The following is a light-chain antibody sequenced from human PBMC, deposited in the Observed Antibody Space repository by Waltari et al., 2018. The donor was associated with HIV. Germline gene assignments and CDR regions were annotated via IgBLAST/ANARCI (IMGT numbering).Light chain of an antibody. J-gene: IGLJ3*02. Sequence: QSVLTQPPSASGTPGQRVTISCSGSSSNIGSNTVNWYQQLPGTAPTLLIYSNNQRPSGVPDRFSGSMSGTSASLAISGLQSEDEADYYCAAWDDSLNGWVFGGGTKLTVL. CDR3: AAWDDSLNGWV. V-gene: IGLV1-44*01. CDR1: SSNIGSNT. CDR2: SNN.